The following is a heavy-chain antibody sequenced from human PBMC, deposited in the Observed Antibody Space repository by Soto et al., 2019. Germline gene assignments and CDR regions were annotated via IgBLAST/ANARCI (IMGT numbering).Heavy chain of an antibody. D-gene: IGHD4-17*01. CDR3: SRQADRAPTVVRF. V-gene: IGHV4-39*01. J-gene: IGHJ4*02. CDR2: IYYSGST. CDR1: GGSISSSSYY. Sequence: QLQLQESGPGLVKPSETLSLTCTVSGGSISSSSYYWGWIRHPPGKGLEWIGSIYYSGSTYYNPTLKSRVTLPVDTSKNQFSLKLSSVSAADTAGYYCSRQADRAPTVVRFWGQGTLVNVSA.